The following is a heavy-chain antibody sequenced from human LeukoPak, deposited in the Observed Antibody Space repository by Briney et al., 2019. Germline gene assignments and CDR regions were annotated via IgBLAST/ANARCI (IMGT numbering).Heavy chain of an antibody. CDR2: ITHSGST. V-gene: IGHV4-34*01. CDR3: ARLRSGMDV. J-gene: IGHJ6*02. Sequence: SETLSLTCAVYGGSFSGYSWTWIRQPPGKGLEWIGEITHSGSTNYNASLTSRVTISVDMFKNQFSLKLTSVTAADTAVYYCARLRSGMDVWGQGTTVTVSS. CDR1: GGSFSGYS.